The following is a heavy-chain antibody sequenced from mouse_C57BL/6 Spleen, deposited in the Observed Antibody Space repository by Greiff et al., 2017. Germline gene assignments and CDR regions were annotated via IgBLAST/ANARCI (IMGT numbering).Heavy chain of an antibody. CDR2: INPGGGST. CDR3: ARDYGSSYWYFDV. J-gene: IGHJ1*03. D-gene: IGHD1-1*01. V-gene: IGHV1-66*01. Sequence: VQLQQSGPELVQPGASVKISCKASGYSFTSYYIYWVQQRPGQGLELIGWINPGGGSTYYPETFKGKATLTADNTYSTAYMQLSRLTSEDAAVYYCARDYGSSYWYFDVWGTGTTVTVSS. CDR1: GYSFTSYY.